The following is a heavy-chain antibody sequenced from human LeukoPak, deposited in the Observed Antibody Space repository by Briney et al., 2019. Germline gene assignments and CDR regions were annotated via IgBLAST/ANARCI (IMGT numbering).Heavy chain of an antibody. Sequence: GGSLRLSCAASGFTFSSYAMNWVRQAPGKGLEWVSDISGSGGSKYYADSVKGRFTISRDNSKNTLYRQMYGLGAKDTAVNYCAKIGGRTGPQWMAVGLWGEGTLVTVSS. CDR2: ISGSGGSK. CDR1: GFTFSSYA. V-gene: IGHV3-23*01. D-gene: IGHD6-19*01. J-gene: IGHJ4*02. CDR3: AKIGGRTGPQWMAVGL.